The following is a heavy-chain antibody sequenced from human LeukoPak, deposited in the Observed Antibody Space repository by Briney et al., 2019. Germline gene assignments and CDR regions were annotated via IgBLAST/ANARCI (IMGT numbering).Heavy chain of an antibody. CDR3: ARDSVELERRNWFDP. J-gene: IGHJ5*02. Sequence: APVKLSCKASPYTFNKYYIHWVRQAPGQGLEWMGVINPSGRSASYAQRFQGRVTMTRDTSASTVYMDLSSLTSDDTAVYYCARDSVELERRNWFDPWGQGTLVTVSS. D-gene: IGHD1-1*01. CDR2: INPSGRSA. V-gene: IGHV1-46*02. CDR1: PYTFNKYY.